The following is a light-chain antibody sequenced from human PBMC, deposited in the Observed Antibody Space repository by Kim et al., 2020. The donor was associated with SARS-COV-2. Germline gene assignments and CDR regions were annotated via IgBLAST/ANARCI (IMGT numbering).Light chain of an antibody. Sequence: DIQMTQFPSSVSASVGDRVDVTCRASQDIANWLAWYQQKPGKAPKLLIYSAAALKSGVPSRFSGSGSGAYFTLSIRNLQPEDFATYYCQQVKSFPYTFGQGTKLEI. V-gene: IGKV1-12*01. J-gene: IGKJ2*01. CDR1: QDIANW. CDR2: SAA. CDR3: QQVKSFPYT.